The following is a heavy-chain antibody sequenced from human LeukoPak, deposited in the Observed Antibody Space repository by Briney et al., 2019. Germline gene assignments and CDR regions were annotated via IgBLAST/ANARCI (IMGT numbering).Heavy chain of an antibody. CDR1: RFTFDDYG. V-gene: IGHV3-20*04. Sequence: PGGSLRLSCAASRFTFDDYGMSWVRQAPGKGLEWVSGINWNGGSTDYADSVKGRFTISRDNAKNSLYLQMNSLRVEDTALYYCARDKREGYSYGSSFDYWGQGTLVTVSS. CDR2: INWNGGST. D-gene: IGHD5-18*01. CDR3: ARDKREGYSYGSSFDY. J-gene: IGHJ4*02.